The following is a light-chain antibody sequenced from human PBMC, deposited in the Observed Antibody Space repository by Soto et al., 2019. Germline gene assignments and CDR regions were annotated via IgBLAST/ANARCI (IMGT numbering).Light chain of an antibody. CDR2: YST. CDR3: QVWYLSNDRRGV. V-gene: IGLV3-21*04. Sequence: SYELTQPPSVSVATGKTARITCGGNNIGSKSVHWYQQKPGQAPVLVIYYSTDRPSGIPERFSGSNYGNTATLTISRVEAGDEAAYYCQVWYLSNDRRGVFGTLTRFT. J-gene: IGLJ1*01. CDR1: NIGSKS.